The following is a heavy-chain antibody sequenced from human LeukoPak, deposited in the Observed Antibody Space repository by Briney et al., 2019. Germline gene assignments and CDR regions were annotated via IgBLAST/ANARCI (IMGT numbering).Heavy chain of an antibody. V-gene: IGHV1-18*01. CDR3: ARGMVTAYYYDSSGYYPKDY. J-gene: IGHJ4*02. CDR2: ISVYNGNT. CDR1: GYIFTSYG. D-gene: IGHD3-22*01. Sequence: ASVKVSCKASGYIFTSYGVTWVRQAPGQGLEWMGWISVYNGNTNYAQKLQGRVTMTTDISTSTAYMELRSLRSGDTAVYYCARGMVTAYYYDSSGYYPKDYWGQGTLVTVSS.